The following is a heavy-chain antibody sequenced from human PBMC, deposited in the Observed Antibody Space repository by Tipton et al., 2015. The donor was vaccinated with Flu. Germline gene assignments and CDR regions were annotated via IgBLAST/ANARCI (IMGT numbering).Heavy chain of an antibody. CDR2: INKDGSEK. J-gene: IGHJ6*02. CDR3: ARYLRAYGLDV. Sequence: SLRLSCVASGFTGSSDWMSWVRQAPGKGLEWVANINKDGSEKSYVDSVKGRFTISRDNARNSLFLQMNSLRAKDTAVYYCARYLRAYGLDVWGLGTTVTVSS. CDR1: GFTGSSDW. V-gene: IGHV3-7*01.